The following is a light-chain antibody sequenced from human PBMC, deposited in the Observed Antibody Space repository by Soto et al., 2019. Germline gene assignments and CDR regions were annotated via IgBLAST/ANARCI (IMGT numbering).Light chain of an antibody. Sequence: EIVMTQSPATLSVSPGERATLSCRAGQSVSSYLAWYQQKPGQAPRLLIYGASTRATAIPARFSGSGSGTEFTLTISSLQSEDFAVYYCQQYNNWPPTFGQGTKVDIK. CDR3: QQYNNWPPT. CDR1: QSVSSY. CDR2: GAS. V-gene: IGKV3-15*01. J-gene: IGKJ1*01.